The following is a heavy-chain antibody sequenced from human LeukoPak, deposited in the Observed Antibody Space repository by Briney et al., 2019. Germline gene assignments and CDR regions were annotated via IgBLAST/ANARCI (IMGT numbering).Heavy chain of an antibody. D-gene: IGHD3-16*01. Sequence: SETLSLTCTVSGGSIISSNYYCGWIRQPPGKGLEWIGYIYYSGSTYYNPSLKSRVTISVDTSKNQFSLKLSSVTAADTAVYYCARDVPVTGFFDYWGQGTLVTVSS. CDR3: ARDVPVTGFFDY. V-gene: IGHV4-31*03. CDR1: GGSIISSNYY. J-gene: IGHJ4*02. CDR2: IYYSGST.